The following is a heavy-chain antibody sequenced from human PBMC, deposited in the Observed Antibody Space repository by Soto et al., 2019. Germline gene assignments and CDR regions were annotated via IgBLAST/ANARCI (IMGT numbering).Heavy chain of an antibody. J-gene: IGHJ6*02. Sequence: PGGSLRLSCAASGFTFSDYYISWIRQAPGKGLEWVSYISSSGTIIYHADSVKGRFTISRDNAKNSLFLQMNSLGAEDTAVYYCARGKSIFYGMDVWGQGTTVTVSS. V-gene: IGHV3-11*01. CDR2: ISSSGTII. CDR1: GFTFSDYY. CDR3: ARGKSIFYGMDV. D-gene: IGHD2-15*01.